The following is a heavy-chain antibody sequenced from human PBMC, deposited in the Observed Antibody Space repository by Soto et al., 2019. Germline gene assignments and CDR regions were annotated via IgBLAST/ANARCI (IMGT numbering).Heavy chain of an antibody. V-gene: IGHV1-69*06. CDR3: ARSSFYCSSTSCMYYFDY. CDR1: GGTFSSYA. D-gene: IGHD2-2*01. CDR2: IIPIFGTA. Sequence: SVKVSCKASGGTFSSYAISWVRQAPGQGLEWMGGIIPIFGTANYAQKFQGRVTITADKSTSTAYMELSSLRSEDTAVYYCARSSFYCSSTSCMYYFDYWGQGNLVTVAS. J-gene: IGHJ4*02.